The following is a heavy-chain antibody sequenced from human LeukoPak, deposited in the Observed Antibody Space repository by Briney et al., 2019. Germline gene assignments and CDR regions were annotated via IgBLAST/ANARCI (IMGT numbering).Heavy chain of an antibody. V-gene: IGHV3-21*01. J-gene: IGHJ4*02. CDR1: GFTFSTYT. CDR2: ISGSSTYI. CDR3: VRDSD. Sequence: GGSLRLPCAASGFTFSTYTMNWVRQAPGKGLEWVSSISGSSTYIYYADSLKGRFTISRDNAKNSLYLQMNSLRAEDTAVYYCVRDSDWGQGTLVTVSS.